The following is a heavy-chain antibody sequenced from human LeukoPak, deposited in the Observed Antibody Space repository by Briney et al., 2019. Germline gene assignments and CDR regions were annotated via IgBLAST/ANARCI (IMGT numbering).Heavy chain of an antibody. J-gene: IGHJ5*02. V-gene: IGHV4-38-2*02. D-gene: IGHD3-10*01. CDR1: DYSITRDNY. Sequence: SETLSLTCGVSDYSITRDNYWGWIRQPPGKGLEWIGSIYHSGSTYYNPSLKSRVTISVDTSKNQFSLRLTSVTAADTALYYCVRENISGTNWFDPWGQGTLVTVSS. CDR3: VRENISGTNWFDP. CDR2: IYHSGST.